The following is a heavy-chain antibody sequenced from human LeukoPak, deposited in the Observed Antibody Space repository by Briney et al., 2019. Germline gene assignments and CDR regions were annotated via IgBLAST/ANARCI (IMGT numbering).Heavy chain of an antibody. CDR2: IYTSGST. D-gene: IGHD5-12*01. Sequence: SQTLSLTCTVSGGSISSGSYYWSWIRQPAGKGLEWIGRIYTSGSTNYNPSLKSRVTISVDTSKNQFSLKLSSVTAADTAVYYCARVRGGYSGYDYYYYYMDVWGKGTTVTISS. V-gene: IGHV4-61*02. CDR3: ARVRGGYSGYDYYYYYMDV. CDR1: GGSISSGSYY. J-gene: IGHJ6*03.